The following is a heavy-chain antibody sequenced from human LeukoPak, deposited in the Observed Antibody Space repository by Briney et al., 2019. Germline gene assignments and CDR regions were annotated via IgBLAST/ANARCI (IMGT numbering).Heavy chain of an antibody. J-gene: IGHJ4*02. CDR1: GFTFSGSA. Sequence: GGSLKLSCVASGFTFSGSAMHWVRQASGKGLEWVGRIRSKANSYATAYAASVKGRFTISRDDSKNTAYLQMNSLKTEDTAVYYCTRHYGDPYFDYWGQGTLVTVSS. D-gene: IGHD4-17*01. V-gene: IGHV3-73*01. CDR2: IRSKANSYAT. CDR3: TRHYGDPYFDY.